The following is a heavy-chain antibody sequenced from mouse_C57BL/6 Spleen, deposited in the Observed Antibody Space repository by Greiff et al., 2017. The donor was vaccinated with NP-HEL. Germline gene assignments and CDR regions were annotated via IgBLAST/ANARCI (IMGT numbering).Heavy chain of an antibody. D-gene: IGHD1-1*01. V-gene: IGHV1-39*01. CDR2: INPNYGTT. CDR3: ASHYYGSSYTSWFAY. J-gene: IGHJ3*01. CDR1: GYSFTDYN. Sequence: EVQLQQSGPELVKPGASVKISCKASGYSFTDYNMNWVQQSNGKSLEWIGVINPNYGTTSYNQKFKGKATLTVDQSSSTAYMQLNSLTSEDSAVYYCASHYYGSSYTSWFAYWGQGTLVTVSA.